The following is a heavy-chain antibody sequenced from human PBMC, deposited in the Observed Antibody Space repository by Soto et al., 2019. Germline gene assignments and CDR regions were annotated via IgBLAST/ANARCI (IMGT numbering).Heavy chain of an antibody. J-gene: IGHJ5*02. CDR2: MNPNSGNT. Sequence: QVQLVQSGAEVKKPGASVKVSCKASGYTFTSYDINWVRQATGQGLDWMGWMNPNSGNTGYAQKFQGRVTMTRNTSISTAYMELSSLRSEDTAVYYCARDYAYYDFWSGYSRDNWFDPWGQGTLVTVSS. CDR1: GYTFTSYD. V-gene: IGHV1-8*01. CDR3: ARDYAYYDFWSGYSRDNWFDP. D-gene: IGHD3-3*01.